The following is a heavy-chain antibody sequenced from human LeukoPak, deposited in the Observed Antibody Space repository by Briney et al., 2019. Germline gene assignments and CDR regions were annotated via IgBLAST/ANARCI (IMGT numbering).Heavy chain of an antibody. CDR3: ARFGATTAFWFDP. CDR2: IYYSGST. J-gene: IGHJ5*02. V-gene: IGHV4-30-4*01. D-gene: IGHD3-10*01. Sequence: PSETLSLTCTVSGGSISSGDYYWSWIRQPPGKGLEWIGYIYYSGSTYYNPSLKSRVTISVDTSKNQFSLKLSSVTAADTAVYYCARFGATTAFWFDPWGQGTLVTVSS. CDR1: GGSISSGDYY.